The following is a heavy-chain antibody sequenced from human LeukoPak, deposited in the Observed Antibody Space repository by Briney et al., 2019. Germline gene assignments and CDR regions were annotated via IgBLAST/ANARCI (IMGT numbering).Heavy chain of an antibody. V-gene: IGHV4-59*04. D-gene: IGHD6-13*01. CDR2: IYNSGGT. Sequence: SETLSLTCTVSGGSISSYSWSWIRQAPGKGLEWVGSIYNSGGTYCNPSPKSRGTTSVEMTNNHFSLQMSSMTAAETAAFYSLRAYSSSWYWNWFDPWGQGTLVTVSS. CDR1: GGSISSYS. CDR3: LRAYSSSWYWNWFDP. J-gene: IGHJ5*02.